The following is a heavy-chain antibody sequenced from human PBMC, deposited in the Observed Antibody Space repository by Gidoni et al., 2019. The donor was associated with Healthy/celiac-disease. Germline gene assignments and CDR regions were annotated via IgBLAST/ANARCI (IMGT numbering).Heavy chain of an antibody. CDR1: GGTFSSYA. V-gene: IGHV1-69*01. D-gene: IGHD2-2*01. CDR3: ARAGPRYCSSTSCYGGGY. CDR2: IIPIFGTA. J-gene: IGHJ4*02. Sequence: QVQLVQSGAEVKKPGSSVKVSCKASGGTFSSYAISWVGQAPGQGLEWMGGIIPIFGTANYAQKFQGRVTITADESTSTAYMELSSLRSEDTAVYYCARAGPRYCSSTSCYGGGYWGQGTLVTVSS.